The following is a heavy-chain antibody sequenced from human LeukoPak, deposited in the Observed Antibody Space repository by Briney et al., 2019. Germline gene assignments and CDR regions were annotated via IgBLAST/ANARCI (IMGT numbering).Heavy chain of an antibody. CDR2: ISSNGGST. Sequence: GGSLRLSCAASGFTFSSYAMHWVRQAPGKGLEYVSAISSNGGSTYYANSVKGRFTISRDNSKNTLYLQMGSLRAEDMAVYYCARDQSGYSYGLFDYWAREPWSPSPQ. CDR1: GFTFSSYA. V-gene: IGHV3-64*01. J-gene: IGHJ4*02. CDR3: ARDQSGYSYGLFDY. D-gene: IGHD5-18*01.